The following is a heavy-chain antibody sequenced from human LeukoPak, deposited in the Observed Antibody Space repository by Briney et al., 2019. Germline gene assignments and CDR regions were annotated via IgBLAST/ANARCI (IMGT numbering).Heavy chain of an antibody. CDR1: GFTFNSYA. D-gene: IGHD3-22*01. CDR3: ARVGEAYYYDSTGSFFDY. J-gene: IGHJ4*02. V-gene: IGHV3-30-3*01. CDR2: ISYDGSNK. Sequence: GGSLRLSCAASGFTFNSYAMSWVRQAPGRGLEWVAVISYDGSNKYYADSVKGRFTISRDNSKNTLYLQMNSLRAEDTAVYYCARVGEAYYYDSTGSFFDYWGQGTLVTVSS.